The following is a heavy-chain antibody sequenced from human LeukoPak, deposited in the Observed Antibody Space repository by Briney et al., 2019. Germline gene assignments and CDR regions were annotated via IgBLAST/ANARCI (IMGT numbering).Heavy chain of an antibody. Sequence: SETLSLTCTVSGYSISSGYYWGWIRQPPGKGLEWIGSIYHSGSTYYNPSLKSRVTISVDPSKNQFSLKLSSVTAADTAVYYCARVSKPAAIWSSRMRRGSFDYWGQGTLVTVSS. V-gene: IGHV4-38-2*02. J-gene: IGHJ4*02. CDR3: ARVSKPAAIWSSRMRRGSFDY. CDR1: GYSISSGYY. CDR2: IYHSGST. D-gene: IGHD2-2*01.